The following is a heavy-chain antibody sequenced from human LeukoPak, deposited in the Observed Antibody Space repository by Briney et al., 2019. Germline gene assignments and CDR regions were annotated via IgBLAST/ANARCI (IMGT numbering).Heavy chain of an antibody. CDR1: GGSISSGGYC. V-gene: IGHV4-31*03. Sequence: SETLSLTCTVSGGSISSGGYCWSWIRQHPGKGLEWIGYIYYSGSTYYNPSLKSRVTISVDTSKNQFSLKLSSVTAADTAVYYCAREKGYSRAWFDYWGQGTLVTVSS. CDR3: AREKGYSRAWFDY. D-gene: IGHD5-18*01. J-gene: IGHJ4*02. CDR2: IYYSGST.